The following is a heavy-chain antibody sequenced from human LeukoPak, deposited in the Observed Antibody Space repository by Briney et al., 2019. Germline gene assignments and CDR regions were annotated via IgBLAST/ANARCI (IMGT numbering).Heavy chain of an antibody. D-gene: IGHD2-8*01. CDR2: INSKGNGDTR. V-gene: IGHV3-15*01. Sequence: GGSLRLSCAASGFIISIAWMRWLRQAPGKGREGGGRINSKGNGDTRDSATPVKNRFIISSADSKNMLYLQINSLKTEATAIYYCAAVGEWFSNAFNLWGQGTLVTVSA. CDR3: AAVGEWFSNAFNL. CDR1: GFIISIAW. J-gene: IGHJ3*01.